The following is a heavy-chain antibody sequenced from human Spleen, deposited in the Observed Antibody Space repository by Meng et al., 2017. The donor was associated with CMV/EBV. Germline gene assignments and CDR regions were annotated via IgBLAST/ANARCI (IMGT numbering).Heavy chain of an antibody. V-gene: IGHV3-30*02. D-gene: IGHD3-10*01. CDR1: FPSNTSG. CDR3: AKDIPMRRGVTAWFDP. CDR2: VRTGVCHS. J-gene: IGHJ5*02. Sequence: FPSNTSGLHFVRLGPGLGLEFLGFVRTGVCHSFHDATVKGHFTISKDKSTNTIYLQLNSLRAEDTSVYFYAKDIPMRRGVTAWFDPLGQGTLVTVSS.